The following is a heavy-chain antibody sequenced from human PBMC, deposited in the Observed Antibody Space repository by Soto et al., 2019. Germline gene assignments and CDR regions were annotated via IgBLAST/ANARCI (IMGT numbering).Heavy chain of an antibody. V-gene: IGHV6-1*01. J-gene: IGHJ4*02. CDR1: GDSVSSNSAA. CDR3: ARDKEQLVVRGGNYFDY. D-gene: IGHD6-6*01. Sequence: SQTLSLTCAISGDSVSSNSAAWNWIRQSPSRGLEWLGRTYYRSKWYNDYAVSVKSRITINPDTSKNQFSLQLNSVTPEDTAVYYCARDKEQLVVRGGNYFDYWGQGTLVTVSS. CDR2: TYYRSKWYN.